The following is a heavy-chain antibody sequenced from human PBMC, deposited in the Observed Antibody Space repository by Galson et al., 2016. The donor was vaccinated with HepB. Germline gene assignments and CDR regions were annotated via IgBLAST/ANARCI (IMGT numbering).Heavy chain of an antibody. D-gene: IGHD3-3*01. Sequence: SLRLSCAASGFSFSTYTMNWVRQAPGKGLEWISYISSSSAYVDYADSVKGRFTISRENAKNSLYLQMSSLRAEDTAVYYCARDRSRFSSGYYTGARDVFAIWGQGTMVTVSS. CDR3: ARDRSRFSSGYYTGARDVFAI. V-gene: IGHV3-21*01. J-gene: IGHJ3*02. CDR1: GFSFSTYT. CDR2: ISSSSAYV.